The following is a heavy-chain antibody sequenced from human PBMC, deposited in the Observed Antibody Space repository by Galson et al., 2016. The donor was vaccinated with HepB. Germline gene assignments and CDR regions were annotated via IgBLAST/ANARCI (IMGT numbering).Heavy chain of an antibody. J-gene: IGHJ4*02. Sequence: SLRLSCAASGFSFNNSGMHWVRQVPGKGLEWLAVISYDGVREECADSVRARFTISRDNSRYTLHLQMNSLRTEDTAVYFCASGIVGSANRDYWGQGTMVTVSS. CDR1: GFSFNNSG. CDR3: ASGIVGSANRDY. V-gene: IGHV3-30*03. D-gene: IGHD1-26*01. CDR2: ISYDGVRE.